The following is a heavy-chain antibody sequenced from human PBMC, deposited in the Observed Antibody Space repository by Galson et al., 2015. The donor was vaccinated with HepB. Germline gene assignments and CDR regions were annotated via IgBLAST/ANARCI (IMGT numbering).Heavy chain of an antibody. CDR2: IYTSGST. V-gene: IGHV4-61*02. D-gene: IGHD3-22*01. CDR3: ARDSLYYYDSSGVRHYYMDV. J-gene: IGHJ6*03. Sequence: TLSLTCTVSGGSISSGSYYWSWIRQPAGKGLEWIGRIYTSGSTNYNPSLKSRVTMSVDTSKNQFSLKLSSVTAADTAVYYCARDSLYYYDSSGVRHYYMDVWGKGTTVTVSS. CDR1: GGSISSGSYY.